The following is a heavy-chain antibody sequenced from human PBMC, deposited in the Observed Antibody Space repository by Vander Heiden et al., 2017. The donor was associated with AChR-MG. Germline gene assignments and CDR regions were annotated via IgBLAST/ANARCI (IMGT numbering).Heavy chain of an antibody. V-gene: IGHV4-31*03. Sequence: QVQLQESGPGLVKPSQTLSLTCTVSGDSISSRGYYWSWIRQHPGKGLEWIGYIYYSGSTYYNPSLKSRVTISVDTSKNQFSLKLSSVTAADTAVYYCARSGGQQLDFDYWGQGTLVTVSS. CDR3: ARSGGQQLDFDY. J-gene: IGHJ4*02. CDR1: GDSISSRGYY. CDR2: IYYSGST. D-gene: IGHD6-13*01.